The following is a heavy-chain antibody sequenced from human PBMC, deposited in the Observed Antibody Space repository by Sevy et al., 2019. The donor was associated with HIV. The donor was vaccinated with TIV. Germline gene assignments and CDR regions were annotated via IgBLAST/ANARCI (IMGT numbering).Heavy chain of an antibody. CDR1: GITFNNYA. J-gene: IGHJ3*02. Sequence: GGSLRLSCAASGITFNNYAMNWVRQAPGKGLDWVSTIFGSGGTTYYADSVKDRFTISRDNSKNTLYLQMNSLRTEDTALYYCAGGRFDSSGSFDAFDMWGQGTMVTVSS. V-gene: IGHV3-23*01. CDR2: IFGSGGTT. D-gene: IGHD3-22*01. CDR3: AGGRFDSSGSFDAFDM.